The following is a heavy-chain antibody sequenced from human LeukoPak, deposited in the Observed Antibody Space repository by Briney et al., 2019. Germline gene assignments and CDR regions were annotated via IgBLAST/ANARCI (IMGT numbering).Heavy chain of an antibody. D-gene: IGHD2-2*01. CDR3: ARARKYYYYYYGLDV. Sequence: GGSLRLSCAASGFTFSNYWMHWVRQAPGRGLVWVSRISSDGSDISYADSVKGRFTISRDNAKNTLYLQMNSLRAEDAAVYYCARARKYYYYYYGLDVWGQGTTVTVSS. CDR1: GFTFSNYW. CDR2: ISSDGSDI. V-gene: IGHV3-74*01. J-gene: IGHJ6*02.